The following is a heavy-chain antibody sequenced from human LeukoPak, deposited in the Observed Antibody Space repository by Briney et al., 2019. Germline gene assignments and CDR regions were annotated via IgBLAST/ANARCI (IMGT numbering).Heavy chain of an antibody. CDR2: ISSSSSYI. CDR3: ARDSSYYYDSSGYLKYYFDY. CDR1: GFTFSSYS. J-gene: IGHJ4*02. Sequence: GSLRLSCAASGFTFSSYSMNWVRQAPGKGLEWVSSISSSSSYIYYADSVKGRFTISRDNAKNSLYLQMNSLRAEDTAVYYCARDSSYYYDSSGYLKYYFDYWGQGTLVTVSS. D-gene: IGHD3-22*01. V-gene: IGHV3-21*01.